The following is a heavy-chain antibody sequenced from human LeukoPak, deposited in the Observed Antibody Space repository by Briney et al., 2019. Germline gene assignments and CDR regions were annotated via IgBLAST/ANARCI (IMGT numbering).Heavy chain of an antibody. CDR3: ARDVTVHLTSTNGVSGEGY. V-gene: IGHV3-7*01. CDR1: GFTFSSYA. J-gene: IGHJ4*02. Sequence: GRSLRLSCAASGFTFSSYAMHWVRQAPGKGLEWVANIKQDGSEKYYVDSVKGRFTISRDNAKNSLYLQMNSLRAEDTAVYYCARDVTVHLTSTNGVSGEGYWGQGTLVTVSS. D-gene: IGHD2-8*01. CDR2: IKQDGSEK.